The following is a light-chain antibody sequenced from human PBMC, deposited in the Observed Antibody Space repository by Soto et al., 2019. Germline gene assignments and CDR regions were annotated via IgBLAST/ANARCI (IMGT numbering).Light chain of an antibody. J-gene: IGKJ1*01. CDR3: QQYGSSSRT. CDR2: GAS. CDR1: QSVSSSY. V-gene: IGKV3-20*01. Sequence: EIVLTQSPGTLSLSPGERATLSCRASQSVSSSYLAWYQQKPGQAPRLLIYGASSSATGLPDRFSGSGTGTDIALTISRLEPEDFALYYCQQYGSSSRTFGQETKVEIK.